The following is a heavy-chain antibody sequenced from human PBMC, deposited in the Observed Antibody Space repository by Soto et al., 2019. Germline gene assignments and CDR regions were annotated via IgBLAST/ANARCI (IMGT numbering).Heavy chain of an antibody. D-gene: IGHD6-13*01. CDR3: AKDRDIAAAAYYFDY. CDR2: ISNDGGDK. V-gene: IGHV3-30*18. J-gene: IGHJ4*02. CDR1: GFTFSGYV. Sequence: GGSLRLSCAASGFTFSGYVMHWVGQAPGKGLEWVAVISNDGGDKYNADSVNGRFTIPRDNSKNTLYLQMNSLRPEDTAVYYCAKDRDIAAAAYYFDYWGQGTLVTVSS.